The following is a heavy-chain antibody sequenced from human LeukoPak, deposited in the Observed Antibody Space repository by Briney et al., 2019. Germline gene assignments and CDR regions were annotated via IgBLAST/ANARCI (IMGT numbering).Heavy chain of an antibody. Sequence: GGSLRLSCAASGFTFSSYGMHWVRQAPGKGLEWVAFIRYDGSNKYYADSVKGRFTISRDNSKNTLYLQMNSLRDEDTAVYYCANQVVPAASEYFQHWGQGTLVTVSS. CDR2: IRYDGSNK. J-gene: IGHJ1*01. V-gene: IGHV3-30*02. CDR3: ANQVVPAASEYFQH. CDR1: GFTFSSYG. D-gene: IGHD2-2*01.